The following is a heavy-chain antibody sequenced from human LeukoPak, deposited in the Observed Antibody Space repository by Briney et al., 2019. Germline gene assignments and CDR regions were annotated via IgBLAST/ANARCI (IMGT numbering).Heavy chain of an antibody. V-gene: IGHV4-34*01. D-gene: IGHD6-19*01. CDR3: VREGGWDY. Sequence: SETLSLTCAVYGGSFSAYYWSWIRQSPGRGLEWIGESNHSGRSSYNPSLKSRVTISVDTSKNQFSLKMSSVTAADTAVYYCVREGGWDYWGQGTLVTVSS. J-gene: IGHJ4*02. CDR2: SNHSGRS. CDR1: GGSFSAYY.